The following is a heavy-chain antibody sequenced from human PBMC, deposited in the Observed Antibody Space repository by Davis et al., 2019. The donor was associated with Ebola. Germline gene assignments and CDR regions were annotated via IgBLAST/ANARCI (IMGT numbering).Heavy chain of an antibody. CDR1: GGSFTSRSFY. D-gene: IGHD3-3*01. CDR3: AREAGLEWLLYESFYYYGMDV. J-gene: IGHJ6*02. Sequence: MPSETLSLTCSVSGGSFTSRSFYWGWIRLPPGKGLEWIGSISYRANIDYNPTLKSRVTISADTSKSQFSLTLTSLTAADTAVYYCAREAGLEWLLYESFYYYGMDVWGQGTTVTVSS. V-gene: IGHV4-39*02. CDR2: ISYRANI.